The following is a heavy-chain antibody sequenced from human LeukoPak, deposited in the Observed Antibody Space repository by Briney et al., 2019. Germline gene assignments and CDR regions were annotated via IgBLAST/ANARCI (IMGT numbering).Heavy chain of an antibody. D-gene: IGHD4-23*01. J-gene: IGHJ4*02. CDR3: ARLGPYGGNSDY. Sequence: SVKVSCKASGYTFTSYDINWVRQATGQGLEWMGGIIPIFGTANYAQKFQGRVTITADESTSTAYMELSSLRSEDTAVYYCARLGPYGGNSDYWGQGTLVTVSS. V-gene: IGHV1-69*13. CDR2: IIPIFGTA. CDR1: GYTFTSYD.